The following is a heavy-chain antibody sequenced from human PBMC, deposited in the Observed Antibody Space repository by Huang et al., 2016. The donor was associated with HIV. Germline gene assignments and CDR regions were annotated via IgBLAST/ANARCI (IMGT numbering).Heavy chain of an antibody. CDR1: GGSLSGYY. V-gene: IGHV4-34*02. Sequence: QVHLQQWGAGLLKSAETLSLTCAVYGGSLSGYYWSWLRQTPGKGLEWIGEIIHLGRPNYNPSRKSRVSISMDGSKKQFSLKLRSISDADTAVYFCARDATKNPRGWFDPWGQGTLVTVS. J-gene: IGHJ5*02. CDR3: ARDATKNPRGWFDP. D-gene: IGHD3-10*01. CDR2: IIHLGRP.